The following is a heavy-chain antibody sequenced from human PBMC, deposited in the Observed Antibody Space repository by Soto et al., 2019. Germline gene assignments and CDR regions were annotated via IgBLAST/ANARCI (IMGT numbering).Heavy chain of an antibody. CDR2: IYSDGSTT. V-gene: IGHV3-74*01. Sequence: EVQLVESGGGLVQPGGSLRLSCAASGFTFSSYWMHWVRQAPGKGLVWVSRIYSDGSTTGYADSVKGRFTISRDNDKNMLDLQMNSLRAEDTAVYYCARDLGMATIHDWGQGTLVTVSS. J-gene: IGHJ4*02. D-gene: IGHD5-12*01. CDR1: GFTFSSYW. CDR3: ARDLGMATIHD.